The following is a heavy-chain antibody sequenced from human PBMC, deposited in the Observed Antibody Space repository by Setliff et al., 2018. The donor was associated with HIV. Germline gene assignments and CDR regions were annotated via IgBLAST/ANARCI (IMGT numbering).Heavy chain of an antibody. CDR2: ISHDGSHK. Sequence: PGGSLRLSCAASGFTFSLYPMHWVRQAPGKGLEWVALISHDGSHKYHADSVQGRFTISRDNSKNMLFLQMNNLKTEDTAVYYCAQDLQSRDIWGQGTMVTVSS. CDR1: GFTFSLYP. CDR3: AQDLQSRDI. J-gene: IGHJ3*02. V-gene: IGHV3-30*04.